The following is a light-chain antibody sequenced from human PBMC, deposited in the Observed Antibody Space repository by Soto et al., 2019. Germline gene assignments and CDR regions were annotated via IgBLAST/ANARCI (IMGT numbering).Light chain of an antibody. CDR3: AAWDDRLYGNV. CDR2: YDD. J-gene: IGLJ1*01. Sequence: QSVLTQPPSVSEAPGRRVTISCSGSSFNIENKAVNWYQQLPGKAPQLLIYYDDMLSSGVSDRFSGSKSGTSASLAISGLQSEDEADYYCAAWDDRLYGNVFGTGTKLTVL. CDR1: SFNIENKA. V-gene: IGLV1-36*01.